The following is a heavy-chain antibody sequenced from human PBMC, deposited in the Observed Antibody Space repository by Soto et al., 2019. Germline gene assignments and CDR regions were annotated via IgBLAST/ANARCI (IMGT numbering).Heavy chain of an antibody. D-gene: IGHD6-6*01. CDR1: GFTFSSYA. Sequence: PGGSLRLSCAASGFTFSSYAMHWVRQAPGKGLEWVAVISYDGSNKYYADSVKGRFTISRDNSKNTLYLQMNSLRAEDTAVYYCASPASKRRYSSSFADYWGQGTLVTVSS. V-gene: IGHV3-30-3*02. CDR3: ASPASKRRYSSSFADY. CDR2: ISYDGSNK. J-gene: IGHJ4*02.